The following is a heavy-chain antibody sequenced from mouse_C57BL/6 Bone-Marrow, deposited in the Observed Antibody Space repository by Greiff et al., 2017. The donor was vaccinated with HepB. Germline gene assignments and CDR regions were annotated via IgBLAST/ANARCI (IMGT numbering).Heavy chain of an antibody. CDR3: ARQILLRYLWYFDV. D-gene: IGHD1-1*01. J-gene: IGHJ1*03. Sequence: EVHLVESGGGLVKPGGSLKLSCAASGFTLSDYGMHWVRQAPEKGLEWVAYISSGSSTIYYADTVKGRFTIFRDNAKNTLFLQMTSLRSEDTAMYYCARQILLRYLWYFDVWGTGTTVTVSS. CDR2: ISSGSSTI. V-gene: IGHV5-17*01. CDR1: GFTLSDYG.